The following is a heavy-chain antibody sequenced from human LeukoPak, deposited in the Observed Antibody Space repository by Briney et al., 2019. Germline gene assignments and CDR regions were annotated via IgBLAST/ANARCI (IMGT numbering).Heavy chain of an antibody. Sequence: SETLSLTCTVSGGSISSYYWSWIRQPPGKGLEWIGYIYYSGSTNYNPSLKSRVTISVDTSKNQFSLKLSSVTAADTAVYYCARDMREAYCGGDCYSPFDYWGQGTLVTVSS. J-gene: IGHJ4*02. CDR2: IYYSGST. V-gene: IGHV4-59*01. CDR1: GGSISSYY. CDR3: ARDMREAYCGGDCYSPFDY. D-gene: IGHD2-21*02.